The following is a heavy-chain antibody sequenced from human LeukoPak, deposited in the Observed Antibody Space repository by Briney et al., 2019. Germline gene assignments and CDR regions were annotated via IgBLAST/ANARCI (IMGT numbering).Heavy chain of an antibody. Sequence: SETLSLTCTVSGGSVSSGSYYWSWIRQPPGKGLEWIGYIYYSGSTNYNPSLKSRVTISVDTSKNQFSLKLSSVTAADTAVYYCATYCSGGSCYSADAFDIWGQGTMVTVSS. CDR1: GGSVSSGSYY. V-gene: IGHV4-61*01. CDR3: ATYCSGGSCYSADAFDI. D-gene: IGHD2-15*01. CDR2: IYYSGST. J-gene: IGHJ3*02.